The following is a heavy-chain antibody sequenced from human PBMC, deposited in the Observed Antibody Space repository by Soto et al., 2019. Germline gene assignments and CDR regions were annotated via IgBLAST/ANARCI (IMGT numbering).Heavy chain of an antibody. CDR3: ARTIGFDYDFWSGYSINFDY. D-gene: IGHD3-3*01. Sequence: PSETLSLTCTVSGGSISSSSYYWGWIRQPPGKGLEWIGSIYYSGSTYYNPSLKSRVTISVDTSKNQFSLKLSSVTAADTAAYYCARTIGFDYDFWSGYSINFDYWGQGTLVTVSS. J-gene: IGHJ4*02. V-gene: IGHV4-39*01. CDR1: GGSISSSSYY. CDR2: IYYSGST.